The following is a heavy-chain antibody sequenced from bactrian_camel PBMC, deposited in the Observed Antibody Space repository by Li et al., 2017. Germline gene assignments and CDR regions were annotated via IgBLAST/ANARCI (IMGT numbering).Heavy chain of an antibody. CDR1: GLTFSTYP. J-gene: IGHJ4*01. CDR2: IWTGGGTT. D-gene: IGHD3*01. Sequence: EVQLVESGGDLVQPGDSLRLSCSAAGLTFSTYPMIWFRQAPGKEREGVAAIWTGGGTTYYADSVKGRFTISRDNAKNTLYLQLNSVKTEDTARYYCAKQPYDCYSGSWCVFDFANWGQGTQVTVS. CDR3: AKQPYDCYSGSWCVFDFAN. V-gene: IGHV3S31*01.